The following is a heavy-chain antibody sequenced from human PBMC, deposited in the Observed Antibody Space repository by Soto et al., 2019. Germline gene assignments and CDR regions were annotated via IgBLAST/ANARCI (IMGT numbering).Heavy chain of an antibody. D-gene: IGHD3-9*01. CDR3: ARLTLTGYYHHYYDMNV. CDR1: GYSFPAYW. CDR2: IYPADSDT. J-gene: IGHJ6*02. Sequence: PGESLKISCKGFGYSFPAYWIAWVRQMPGKGLEWMGIIYPADSDTKYSPSFQGQVTISADKSIDTAYLQWSSLKASDTATYYCARLTLTGYYHHYYDMNVWGQGTTVTVSS. V-gene: IGHV5-51*01.